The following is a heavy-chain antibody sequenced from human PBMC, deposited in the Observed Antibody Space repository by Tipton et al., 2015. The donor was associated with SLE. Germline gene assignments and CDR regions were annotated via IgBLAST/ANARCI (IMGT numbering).Heavy chain of an antibody. V-gene: IGHV4-31*03. D-gene: IGHD1-26*01. CDR3: ARFHLKSYYEFDS. Sequence: TLSLTCTVSGGSISSNIFFWSWLRQHPGKGLEWIGYIYYSGSAFYNPSLKSRVTMSVDTSKNLLSLKLSSVTAADTAVYFCARFHLKSYYEFDSWGQGTLVTVSP. CDR2: IYYSGSA. CDR1: GGSISSNIFF. J-gene: IGHJ5*01.